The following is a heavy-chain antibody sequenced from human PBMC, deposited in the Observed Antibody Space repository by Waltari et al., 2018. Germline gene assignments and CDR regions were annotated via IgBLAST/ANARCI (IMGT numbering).Heavy chain of an antibody. Sequence: EVQLVQSGAEVKKPGESLKISCKGSGYSFTSYWIGWVRQMQGKGLEWTGIIYPGDSDTRYSPSFQGQVAISADKSISTAYLQWSSLKASDTAMYYCARLRDSGYEAVDGGYDYWGQGTLVTVSS. V-gene: IGHV5-51*01. CDR1: GYSFTSYW. J-gene: IGHJ4*02. CDR3: ARLRDSGYEAVDGGYDY. D-gene: IGHD5-12*01. CDR2: IYPGDSDT.